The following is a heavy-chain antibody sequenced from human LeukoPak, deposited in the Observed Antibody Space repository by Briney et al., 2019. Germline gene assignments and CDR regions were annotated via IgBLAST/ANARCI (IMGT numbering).Heavy chain of an antibody. J-gene: IGHJ4*02. V-gene: IGHV3-23*01. CDR2: FSGSGGST. CDR1: GFTFSSYA. Sequence: GGSLRLSCAASGFTFSSYAMSWVRQAPGKGLEWVSAFSGSGGSTYYADSVKGRFTISRDNSKNMLYLQMNSLRAEDTAVYYCAKSRSDVVDYWGQGPLVTVSS. D-gene: IGHD3-3*01. CDR3: AKSRSDVVDY.